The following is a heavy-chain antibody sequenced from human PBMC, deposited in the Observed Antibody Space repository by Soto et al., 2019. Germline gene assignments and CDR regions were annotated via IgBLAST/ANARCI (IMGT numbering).Heavy chain of an antibody. J-gene: IGHJ4*02. Sequence: PSETLSLTCAVYGGSFSGYYWSWIRQPPGKGLEWIGEINHSGSTNYNPSLKSRVTISVDTSKNQFSLKLSSVTAADTAVYYCARESVAAAAISFDYWGQGTLVTVSS. V-gene: IGHV4-34*01. D-gene: IGHD2-2*01. CDR3: ARESVAAAAISFDY. CDR1: GGSFSGYY. CDR2: INHSGST.